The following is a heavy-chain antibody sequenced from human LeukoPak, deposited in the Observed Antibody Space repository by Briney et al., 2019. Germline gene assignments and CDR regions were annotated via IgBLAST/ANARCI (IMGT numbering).Heavy chain of an antibody. V-gene: IGHV4-38-2*02. D-gene: IGHD4-17*01. Sequence: PSETLSLTCTVSGYSISSGYYWGWIRQPPGKGLEWIGSIYHSGSTYYNPSLKSRVTISVDTSKNQFSLKLSSVTAADTAVYYCARGLEDKFPTVTTLGYWGQGTLVTVSS. J-gene: IGHJ4*02. CDR2: IYHSGST. CDR1: GYSISSGYY. CDR3: ARGLEDKFPTVTTLGY.